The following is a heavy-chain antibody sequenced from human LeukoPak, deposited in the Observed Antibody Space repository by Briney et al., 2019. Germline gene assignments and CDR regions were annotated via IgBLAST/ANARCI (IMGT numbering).Heavy chain of an antibody. CDR3: ASLGGYYPLDY. Sequence: SETLSLTCSVSGDSISSYYWSWIRQPPGGGLGWIGYIFYSGSANYNPSLRSRVTISVDTSKNQFSLKLTSVTAADTAVYYCASLGGYYPLDYWGQGTLVTVSS. D-gene: IGHD3-22*01. CDR1: GDSISSYY. CDR2: IFYSGSA. V-gene: IGHV4-59*01. J-gene: IGHJ4*02.